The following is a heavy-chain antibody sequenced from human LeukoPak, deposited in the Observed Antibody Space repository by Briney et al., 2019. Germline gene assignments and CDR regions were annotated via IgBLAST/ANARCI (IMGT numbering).Heavy chain of an antibody. V-gene: IGHV1-18*01. Sequence: ASVKVSCKASGYTFTSYGISWVRQAPGQGLEWMGWTSAYNGNTNYAQKLQGRVTMTTDTSTSTAYMELRSLRSDDTAVYYCAKGIVLMVYAYFDYWGQGTLVTVSS. D-gene: IGHD2-8*01. CDR1: GYTFTSYG. CDR3: AKGIVLMVYAYFDY. J-gene: IGHJ4*02. CDR2: TSAYNGNT.